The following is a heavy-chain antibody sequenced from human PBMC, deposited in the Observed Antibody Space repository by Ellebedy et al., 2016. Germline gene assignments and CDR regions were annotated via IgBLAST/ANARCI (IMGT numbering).Heavy chain of an antibody. J-gene: IGHJ6*02. CDR2: IIPIFGTA. D-gene: IGHD3-10*01. Sequence: SVKVSXXASGGTFSSYAISWVRQAPGQGLEWMGGIIPIFGTANYAQKFQGRVTITADESTSTAYMELSSLRSEDTAVYYCAQDISMVRGVMAYYYGMDVWGQGTTVTVSS. CDR1: GGTFSSYA. V-gene: IGHV1-69*13. CDR3: AQDISMVRGVMAYYYGMDV.